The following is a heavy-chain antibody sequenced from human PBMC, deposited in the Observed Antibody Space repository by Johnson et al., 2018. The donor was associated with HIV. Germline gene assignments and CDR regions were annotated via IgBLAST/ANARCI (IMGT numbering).Heavy chain of an antibody. V-gene: IGHV3-15*01. D-gene: IGHD1-20*01. CDR1: GFTFDDYG. J-gene: IGHJ3*02. CDR2: IRSKPDGETT. CDR3: TTDQRGPFVTGTTLGAFDI. Sequence: VQLVESGGGVVRPGGSLRLSCAASGFTFDDYGMSWARQAPGKGLEWVGRIRSKPDGETTDYAAPVEGRFTISRDDSKNTLYLQMNSLTTEDTAVYYCTTDQRGPFVTGTTLGAFDIWGQGTMVTVSS.